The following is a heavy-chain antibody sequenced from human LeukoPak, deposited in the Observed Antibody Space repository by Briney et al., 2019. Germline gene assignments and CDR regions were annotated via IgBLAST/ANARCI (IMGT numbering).Heavy chain of an antibody. J-gene: IGHJ3*02. CDR2: ISGSGGSP. CDR1: GFSFTTYA. V-gene: IGHV3-23*01. Sequence: GGSLRLSCAASGFSFTTYAMNWVRQAPGKGLEWVSGISGSGGSPYYTDSVKGRFTISRDNSKNTVYLQMNSLRAEDTAVYYCARDRPYRTYYDFWSGYPSGDDAFDIWGQGTMVTVSS. CDR3: ARDRPYRTYYDFWSGYPSGDDAFDI. D-gene: IGHD3-3*01.